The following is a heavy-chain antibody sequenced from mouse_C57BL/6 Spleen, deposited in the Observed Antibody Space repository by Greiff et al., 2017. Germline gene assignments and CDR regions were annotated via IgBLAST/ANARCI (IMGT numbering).Heavy chain of an antibody. Sequence: VHVKQSVAELVRPGASVKLSCTASGFNIKNTYMHWVKQRPEQGLEWIGRIDPANGNTKYAPKFQGKATITADTSSNTAYLQLSSLTSEDTAIYYGARGYYGSSYGWFAYWGQGTLVTVSA. V-gene: IGHV14-3*01. J-gene: IGHJ3*01. CDR1: GFNIKNTY. CDR2: IDPANGNT. D-gene: IGHD1-1*01. CDR3: ARGYYGSSYGWFAY.